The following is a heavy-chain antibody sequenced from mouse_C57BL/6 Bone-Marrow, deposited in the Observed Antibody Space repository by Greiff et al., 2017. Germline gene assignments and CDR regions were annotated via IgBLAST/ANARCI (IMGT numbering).Heavy chain of an antibody. V-gene: IGHV1-42*01. Sequence: EVQLQQSGPELVKPGASVKISCKASGYSFTGYYMNWVKQSPEKSLEWIGEINPSTGGTTYNQKFKAKATLTVDKSSSTAYMQLKSLTSEDSAVYNCATVYYGYDDYWGQGTTLTVSS. J-gene: IGHJ2*01. D-gene: IGHD2-2*01. CDR1: GYSFTGYY. CDR2: INPSTGGT. CDR3: ATVYYGYDDY.